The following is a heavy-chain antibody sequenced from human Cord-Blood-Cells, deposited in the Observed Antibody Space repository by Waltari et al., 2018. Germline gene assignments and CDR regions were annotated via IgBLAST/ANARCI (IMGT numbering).Heavy chain of an antibody. CDR3: ARGGDTIFGVVIIPHFDY. CDR1: GYTFTGYY. J-gene: IGHJ4*02. CDR2: NNPNSGGT. Sequence: QVQLVQAGAEVKKPGASVKVSCKASGYTFTGYYMPWVRQAPGPGLDWMGWNNPNSGGTNYAQKFQGRVTMTRDTSISTAYMELSRLRSDDTAVYYCARGGDTIFGVVIIPHFDYWGQGTLVTVSS. V-gene: IGHV1-2*02. D-gene: IGHD3-3*01.